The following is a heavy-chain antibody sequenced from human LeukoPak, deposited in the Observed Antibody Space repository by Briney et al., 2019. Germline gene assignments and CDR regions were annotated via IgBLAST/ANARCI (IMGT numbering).Heavy chain of an antibody. V-gene: IGHV1-69*01. CDR3: ARESSGSYYKSNFDY. CDR1: GGTFSSYA. D-gene: IGHD3-10*01. Sequence: SVKVSCKASGGTFSSYAISWVRQAPGQGLEWMGGIIPIFGTANYAQKFQGRVTITADESTSTAYTELSSLRSEDTAVYYCARESSGSYYKSNFDYWGQGTLVTVSS. CDR2: IIPIFGTA. J-gene: IGHJ4*02.